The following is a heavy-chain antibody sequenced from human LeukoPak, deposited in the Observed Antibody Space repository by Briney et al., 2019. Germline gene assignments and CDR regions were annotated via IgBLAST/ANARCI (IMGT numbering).Heavy chain of an antibody. V-gene: IGHV3-48*03. D-gene: IGHD2-15*01. CDR3: ARARKVVAARSLKYYYYYMDV. J-gene: IGHJ6*03. CDR1: GFTFSSYE. Sequence: GGSLRLSCAASGFTFSSYEMNWVRQAPGKGLEWVSYISSSGSTIYYADSVKGRFTISRDNAKNSLYLQMNSLRAEDTAVYYCARARKVVAARSLKYYYYYMDVWGKGTTVTVSS. CDR2: ISSSGSTI.